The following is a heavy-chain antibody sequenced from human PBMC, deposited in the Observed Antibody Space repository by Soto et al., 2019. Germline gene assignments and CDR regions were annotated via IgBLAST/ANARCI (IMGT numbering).Heavy chain of an antibody. D-gene: IGHD3-9*01. CDR2: ISAYNGKT. Sequence: GASVKVSCKASGYTFTNYGISWVRQAPGQGLEWMGWISAYNGKTNYAQKVQGRVTMTTDTSTSTAYMELRSLRSDDTAVYYCARDTPYDILTGYHNKVFDYWGQGTLVTVSS. V-gene: IGHV1-18*01. CDR1: GYTFTNYG. J-gene: IGHJ4*02. CDR3: ARDTPYDILTGYHNKVFDY.